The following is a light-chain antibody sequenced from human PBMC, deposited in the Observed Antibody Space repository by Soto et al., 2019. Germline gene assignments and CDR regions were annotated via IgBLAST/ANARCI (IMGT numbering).Light chain of an antibody. CDR2: DAS. V-gene: IGKV3-11*01. Sequence: DIVLTQSPATLSLSPGDRATPSCRASQSITFYLAWYKQKPGQSPRLLIYDASKRATGIPVRFSGSGSGTDFTLTITSLEPDDFAIYYCQQRRDWPPLTFGGGTKVEIK. CDR1: QSITFY. J-gene: IGKJ4*01. CDR3: QQRRDWPPLT.